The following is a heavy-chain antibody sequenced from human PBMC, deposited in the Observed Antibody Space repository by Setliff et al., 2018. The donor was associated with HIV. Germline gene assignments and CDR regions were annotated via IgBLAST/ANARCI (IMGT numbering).Heavy chain of an antibody. D-gene: IGHD6-19*01. J-gene: IGHJ3*02. CDR1: GGSISSYY. CDR3: ARGPRGIAVAGDAFDI. V-gene: IGHV4-59*01. Sequence: SETLSLTCTVSGGSISSYYWSWIRQPPGKGLEWIGYIYYSGSTNYNPSLKSRVTISVDTSKNQFSLKLSSVTAADTAVYYCARGPRGIAVAGDAFDIWCQGTMVTVSS. CDR2: IYYSGST.